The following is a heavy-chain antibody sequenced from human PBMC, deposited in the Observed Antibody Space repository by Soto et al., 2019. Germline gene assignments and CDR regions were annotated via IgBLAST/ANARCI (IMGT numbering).Heavy chain of an antibody. D-gene: IGHD5-12*01. CDR1: GGTFSSYA. J-gene: IGHJ6*02. CDR3: ARSPPVATNPSYYYYGMDV. V-gene: IGHV1-69*12. Sequence: QVQLVQSGAEVKKPGCSVKVSCKASGGTFSSYAISWVRQAPGQGLEWMGGIIPIFGTANYAQKFQGRVTITADESTSTAYMELSSLRSEDTAVYHCARSPPVATNPSYYYYGMDVWGQGTTVTVSS. CDR2: IIPIFGTA.